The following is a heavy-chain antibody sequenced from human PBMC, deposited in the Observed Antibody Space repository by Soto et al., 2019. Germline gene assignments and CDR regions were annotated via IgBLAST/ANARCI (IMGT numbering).Heavy chain of an antibody. CDR3: ARVMTYSSSWYGTHNWFDP. V-gene: IGHV1-8*01. J-gene: IGHJ5*02. CDR2: MNPNSGNT. CDR1: GYTFTSYD. Sequence: QVQLVQSGAEVKKPGASVKVSCKASGYTFTSYDINWVRQATGQGLEWMGWMNPNSGNTGYAQKFQGRVTMTRNTSISRAYMELSSLRSEDTAVYYCARVMTYSSSWYGTHNWFDPWGQGTLVTVSS. D-gene: IGHD6-13*01.